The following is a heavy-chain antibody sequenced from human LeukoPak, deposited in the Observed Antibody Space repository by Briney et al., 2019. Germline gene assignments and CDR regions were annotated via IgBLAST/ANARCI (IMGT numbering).Heavy chain of an antibody. J-gene: IGHJ5*02. Sequence: GASVKVSCKASGYTFSAYCMHWVRQAPGQGLEWMGWINPKSGGTNYAQKFQDRVTMTRDTSISSTYMELSRLRSDDTAVYYCARDRRLNWFDPWGQGTLVTVSS. CDR1: GYTFSAYC. V-gene: IGHV1-2*02. D-gene: IGHD6-25*01. CDR2: INPKSGGT. CDR3: ARDRRLNWFDP.